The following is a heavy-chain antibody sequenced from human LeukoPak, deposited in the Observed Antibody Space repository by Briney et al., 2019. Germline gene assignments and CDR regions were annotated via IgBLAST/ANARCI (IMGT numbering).Heavy chain of an antibody. D-gene: IGHD6-25*01. V-gene: IGHV3-74*01. Sequence: PGGSLRLSCAASAFTFSNYWMHWVRQAPGKGLVWVSRVNRDGSSTYYADSVKGRFTISRDNAKNTLYLQMNSLRAEDTAVYFCARDDYSSADYWGQGTLVTVSS. CDR2: VNRDGSST. CDR3: ARDDYSSADY. J-gene: IGHJ4*02. CDR1: AFTFSNYW.